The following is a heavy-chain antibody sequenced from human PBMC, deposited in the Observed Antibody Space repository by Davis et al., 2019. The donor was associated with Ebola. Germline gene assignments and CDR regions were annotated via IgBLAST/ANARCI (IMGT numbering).Heavy chain of an antibody. V-gene: IGHV4-39*01. CDR3: ARSSGAVDP. Sequence: SETLSLTCTVSGGSISSSSYYWGWIRQPPGKGLEWIGSIYYSGSTYYNPSLKSRVTISVDTSKNQFSLKLSSVTAADTAVYYCARSSGAVDPWGQGTLVTVSS. D-gene: IGHD6-19*01. J-gene: IGHJ5*02. CDR1: GGSISSSSYY. CDR2: IYYSGST.